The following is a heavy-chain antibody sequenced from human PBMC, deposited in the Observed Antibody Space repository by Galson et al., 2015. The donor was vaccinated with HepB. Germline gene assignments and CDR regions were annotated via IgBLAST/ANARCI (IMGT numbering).Heavy chain of an antibody. V-gene: IGHV3-7*03. J-gene: IGHJ6*04. D-gene: IGHD3-3*01. CDR3: ARDHPYDFWSGRLDV. CDR2: IKQDGSEK. CDR1: GFMFSSYW. Sequence: SLRLSCAASGFMFSSYWMTWVRQAPGKGLEWVANIKQDGSEKYYVDSVKGRFSIYRDNDKNSLFLQMNSLRAEDTAVYYCARDHPYDFWSGRLDVWGKGTPVTVSS.